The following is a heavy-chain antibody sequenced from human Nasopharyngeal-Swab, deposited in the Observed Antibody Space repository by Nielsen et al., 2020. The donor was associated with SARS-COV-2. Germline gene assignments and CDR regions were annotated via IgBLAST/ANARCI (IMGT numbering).Heavy chain of an antibody. V-gene: IGHV3-74*01. CDR3: ARDYLSGNCAWAHVLLN. CDR1: GFTFSSYW. CDR2: INRDGSST. Sequence: GGSPRLSCAASGFTFSSYWMHWDRQVPGKGLVWVSRINRDGSSTNFADSVKGRFTISRDNSQNTVYLQMNSLRVEGTALYYCARDYLSGNCAWAHVLLNWGQGTLVTVSS. D-gene: IGHD4-23*01. J-gene: IGHJ4*02.